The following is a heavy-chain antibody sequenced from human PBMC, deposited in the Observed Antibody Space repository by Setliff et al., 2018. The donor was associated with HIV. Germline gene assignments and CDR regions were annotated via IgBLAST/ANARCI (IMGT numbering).Heavy chain of an antibody. Sequence: PSETLSLTCTVSGGSMSSSGPGYYWGWVRQTPGGGLEWIGSVYYRGRTYYNPSLKSRVTISVDTSKNQLSLRLTSMAAADTAMYYCARSPPDTIFGVVTFDCWGQGKMVTVSS. CDR2: VYYRGRT. V-gene: IGHV4-39*01. D-gene: IGHD3-3*01. CDR3: ARSPPDTIFGVVTFDC. CDR1: GGSMSSSGPGYY. J-gene: IGHJ4*02.